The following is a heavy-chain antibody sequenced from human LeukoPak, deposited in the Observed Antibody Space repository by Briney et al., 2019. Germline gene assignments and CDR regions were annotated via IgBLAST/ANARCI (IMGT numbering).Heavy chain of an antibody. Sequence: PGGSLRLSCVASGFTFGASSMDWVRQAPGKGLEWVASITTSGTVKNYADSVRGRFTVSRDNAKDSLYLQLNSLRDEDTAVYYCARDLISGDYTFDYWGQGALVTVSS. D-gene: IGHD4-11*01. J-gene: IGHJ4*02. CDR3: ARDLISGDYTFDY. CDR2: ITTSGTVK. V-gene: IGHV3-21*01. CDR1: GFTFGASS.